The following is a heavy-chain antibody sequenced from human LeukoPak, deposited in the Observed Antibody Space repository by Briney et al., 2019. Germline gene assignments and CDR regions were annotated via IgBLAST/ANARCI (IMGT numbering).Heavy chain of an antibody. J-gene: IGHJ5*02. CDR2: ISASSSDI. V-gene: IGHV3-21*01. D-gene: IGHD3-9*01. CDR1: GFTFSSYT. CDR3: ARVTMYYDMLTGYYKPNWFDP. Sequence: GGSLRLSCAASGFTFSSYTMNWVRQAPGKGLEWVSSISASSSDIYYADSVKGRFTISRDNAKNSLYLQMNSLRAEDTAVYYCARVTMYYDMLTGYYKPNWFDPWGQGTLVTVSS.